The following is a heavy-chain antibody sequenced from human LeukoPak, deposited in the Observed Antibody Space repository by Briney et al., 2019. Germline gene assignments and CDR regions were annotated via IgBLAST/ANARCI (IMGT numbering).Heavy chain of an antibody. J-gene: IGHJ4*02. CDR3: ARDPHDYGDIFDY. CDR2: ISSSGTNI. Sequence: GGSLRLSCAASGFTFSDYYMSWIRQAPGKGLEWVSYISSSGTNIYYADSVKGRFTISRDNAKNSLYLQMNSLRAEDTAVYYCARDPHDYGDIFDYWGQGTLVTVSS. CDR1: GFTFSDYY. V-gene: IGHV3-11*04. D-gene: IGHD4-17*01.